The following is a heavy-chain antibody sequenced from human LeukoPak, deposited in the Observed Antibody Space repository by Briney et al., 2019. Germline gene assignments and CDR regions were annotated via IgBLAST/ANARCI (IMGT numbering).Heavy chain of an antibody. CDR1: GYTFTGYY. D-gene: IGHD5-24*01. Sequence: ASVKVSCKPSGYTFTGYYMHWVRQAPGQGLEWMGWINSNSGGTKYAQKFQDRVTMTRDTSISTAYMELSMLTSDDTAVYYCGRKGDDGYNFGYWGQGTLVTVSS. CDR2: INSNSGGT. CDR3: GRKGDDGYNFGY. J-gene: IGHJ4*02. V-gene: IGHV1-2*02.